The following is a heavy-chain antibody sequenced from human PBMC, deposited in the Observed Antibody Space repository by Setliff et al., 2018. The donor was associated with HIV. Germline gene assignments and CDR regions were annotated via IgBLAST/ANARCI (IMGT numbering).Heavy chain of an antibody. J-gene: IGHJ4*02. CDR2: IYSTGST. CDR1: GPSINIHY. CDR3: AKGAGFYGDYTFDY. V-gene: IGHV4-59*11. D-gene: IGHD4-17*01. Sequence: SETLSLTCTVSGPSINIHYWSWIRQSPGRELEWIGYIYSTGSTNYNPSLQSRVSISMDASKNKFSLKVTSVTSADTAVYYCAKGAGFYGDYTFDYWGQGHLGTVS.